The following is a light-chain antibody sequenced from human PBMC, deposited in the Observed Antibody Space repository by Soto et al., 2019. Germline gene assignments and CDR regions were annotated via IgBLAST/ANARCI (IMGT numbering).Light chain of an antibody. V-gene: IGKV3-11*01. J-gene: IGKJ4*01. CDR1: QSVSSY. CDR2: DAS. Sequence: EIVLTQSPGTLSLSPGERATLSCRASQSVSSYLAWYQQKPGQAPSLLIYDASSRASGIPARFSGSGSGTDVTITISSLEPEDFAVYYCQQRSDWPLLSFGGGTKVEIK. CDR3: QQRSDWPLLS.